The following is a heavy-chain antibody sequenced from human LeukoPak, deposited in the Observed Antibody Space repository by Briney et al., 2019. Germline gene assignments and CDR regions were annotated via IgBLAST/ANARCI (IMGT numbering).Heavy chain of an antibody. D-gene: IGHD6-19*01. CDR3: AGASSSGWYPDIDY. V-gene: IGHV4-59*01. Sequence: SETLSLTCSVSGGSITNYFWSWVRQPPGRGLEWIGYLYYSGSTNYNPSLKSRVTISVGTSKSQFSLKLSSVAAADTAVYYCAGASSSGWYPDIDYWGQGTLVTVSS. J-gene: IGHJ4*02. CDR2: LYYSGST. CDR1: GGSITNYF.